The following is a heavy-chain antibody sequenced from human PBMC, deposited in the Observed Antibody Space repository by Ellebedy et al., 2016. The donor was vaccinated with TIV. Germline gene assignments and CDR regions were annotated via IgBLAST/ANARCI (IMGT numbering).Heavy chain of an antibody. CDR2: IDNDGTRT. J-gene: IGHJ4*02. D-gene: IGHD2-21*01. CDR1: GFTFSRYW. V-gene: IGHV3-74*01. CDR3: ASGMVVLMTGTTDY. Sequence: GESLKISCAASGFTFSRYWMYWVRQVPGKGLEWVSRIDNDGTRTDYADSVKGRFTISRDNAKSTLYLQMSSLRAEDSALYYCASGMVVLMTGTTDYWGQGTLVTVSS.